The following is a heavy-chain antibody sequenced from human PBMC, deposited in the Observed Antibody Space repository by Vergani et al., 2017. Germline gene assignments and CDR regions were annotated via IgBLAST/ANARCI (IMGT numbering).Heavy chain of an antibody. Sequence: QVQLVESGGGLVKPGGSLRLSCAASGFTFSDYYMSWIRQAPGKGLEWVSYISSSSSYTNYADSVKGRFTISRDNAKNSLYLQMNSLRAEDTAVYYCASGCDYYDSSGYYLCPFDPWGQGTLVTVSS. V-gene: IGHV3-11*06. CDR1: GFTFSDYY. J-gene: IGHJ5*02. D-gene: IGHD3-22*01. CDR3: ASGCDYYDSSGYYLCPFDP. CDR2: ISSSSSYT.